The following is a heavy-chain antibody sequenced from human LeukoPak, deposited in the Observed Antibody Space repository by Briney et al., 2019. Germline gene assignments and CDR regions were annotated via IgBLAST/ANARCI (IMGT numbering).Heavy chain of an antibody. J-gene: IGHJ3*02. CDR1: GFTFSSYW. D-gene: IGHD2-8*01. CDR2: ISSSSSYI. V-gene: IGHV3-21*01. Sequence: GGSLRLSCAASGFTFSSYWMHWVRQAPGKGLEWVSSISSSSSYIYYADSVKGRFTISRDNAENSLYLQMNSLRAEDTAVYYCARRMVYGPLGAFDIWGQGTMVTVSS. CDR3: ARRMVYGPLGAFDI.